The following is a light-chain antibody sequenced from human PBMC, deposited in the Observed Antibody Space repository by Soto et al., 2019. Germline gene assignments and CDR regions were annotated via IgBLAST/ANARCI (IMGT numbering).Light chain of an antibody. V-gene: IGKV2-30*01. J-gene: IGKJ2*01. CDR1: QSLVYVNGDTY. CDR3: MQGTHWPYT. CDR2: KVS. Sequence: DVVMTQSPLSLPVTLGQPASISCRSSQSLVYVNGDTYLDWFQHRPGQSPRRLIYKVSNRDSGVPDRFSVSGSGPDFTLKISRVEAEDVGVYYCMQGTHWPYTFGQGTKLEIK.